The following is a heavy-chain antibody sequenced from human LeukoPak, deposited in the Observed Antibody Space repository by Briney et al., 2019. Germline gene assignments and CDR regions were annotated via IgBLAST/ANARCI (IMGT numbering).Heavy chain of an antibody. Sequence: ASVKVSCKASGYTFTNYDINWVRQATGQGLEWMGWMNPNSGNTGYAQKFQGRVTMTRNTSISTAYMELSSLRSEDTAVYYCASTTVYDLDAFDIWGQGTMVTVSS. J-gene: IGHJ3*02. CDR1: GYTFTNYD. V-gene: IGHV1-8*01. CDR2: MNPNSGNT. D-gene: IGHD3-16*01. CDR3: ASTTVYDLDAFDI.